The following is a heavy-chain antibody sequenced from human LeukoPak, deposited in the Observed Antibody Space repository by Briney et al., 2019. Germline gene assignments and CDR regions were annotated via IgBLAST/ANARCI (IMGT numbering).Heavy chain of an antibody. J-gene: IGHJ4*02. CDR1: GFTFSSYS. V-gene: IGHV3-48*04. Sequence: GGSLRLSCAASGFTFSSYSMNWVRQAPGKGLEWVSYISSASGSIYYADSVKGRFTISRDNAKNSLFLQMNSLRAEDTAVYHCARLPAYCSSTSCYYDYWGQGTLVTVSS. CDR2: ISSASGSI. D-gene: IGHD2-2*01. CDR3: ARLPAYCSSTSCYYDY.